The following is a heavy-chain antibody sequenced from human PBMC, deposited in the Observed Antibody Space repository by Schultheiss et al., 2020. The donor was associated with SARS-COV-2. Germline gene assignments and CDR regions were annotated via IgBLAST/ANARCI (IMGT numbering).Heavy chain of an antibody. CDR3: ARDREGGSYYSSFDY. D-gene: IGHD1-26*01. Sequence: SVKVSCKASGGTFSSYAISWVRQAPGQGLEWMGRIIPIFGIANYAQKFQGRVTITADKSTSTAYMELSRLRSDDTAVYYCARDREGGSYYSSFDYWGQGTLVTVSS. J-gene: IGHJ4*02. CDR2: IIPIFGIA. CDR1: GGTFSSYA. V-gene: IGHV1-69*04.